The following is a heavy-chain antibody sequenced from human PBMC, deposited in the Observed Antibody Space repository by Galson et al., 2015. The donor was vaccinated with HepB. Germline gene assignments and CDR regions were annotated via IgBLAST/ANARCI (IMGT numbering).Heavy chain of an antibody. Sequence: SLRLSCAASGFTFGDLDMTWVRQAPGKGLEWVGFIRNKAFGGATQYAASVNGRFTISRDDSKSIVYLQLNSLKIEDTAVYYCCRALQLDYWGQGTLVTVSA. CDR3: CRALQLDY. J-gene: IGHJ4*02. CDR1: GFTFGDLD. CDR2: IRNKAFGGAT. D-gene: IGHD5-24*01. V-gene: IGHV3-49*04.